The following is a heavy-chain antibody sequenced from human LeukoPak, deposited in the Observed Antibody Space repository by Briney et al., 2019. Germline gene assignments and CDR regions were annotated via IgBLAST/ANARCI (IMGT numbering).Heavy chain of an antibody. J-gene: IGHJ4*02. D-gene: IGHD6-19*01. V-gene: IGHV1-2*02. CDR3: ARGAEELAVAGTSLKY. Sequence: ASVKVSCKASGYTFTSYDINWVRQATGQGLEWMGWMNPNSGGTNYAQKFQGRVTMTRDTSISTAYMELSRLRSDDTAVYYCARGAEELAVAGTSLKYWGQGTLVTVSS. CDR1: GYTFTSYD. CDR2: MNPNSGGT.